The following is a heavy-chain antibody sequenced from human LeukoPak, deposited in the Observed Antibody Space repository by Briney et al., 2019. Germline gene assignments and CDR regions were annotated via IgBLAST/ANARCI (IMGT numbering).Heavy chain of an antibody. Sequence: SETLSLTCTVSGGSISSSSYYWGWIRQPPGTGLEWIGSIYYSGSTYYNPSLKSRVTISVDTSKNQFSLKLSSVTAADTAVYYCQAGGYDFWSGYPYNFDYWGQRTLVTVSS. D-gene: IGHD3-3*01. V-gene: IGHV4-39*01. J-gene: IGHJ4*02. CDR2: IYYSGST. CDR3: QAGGYDFWSGYPYNFDY. CDR1: GGSISSSSYY.